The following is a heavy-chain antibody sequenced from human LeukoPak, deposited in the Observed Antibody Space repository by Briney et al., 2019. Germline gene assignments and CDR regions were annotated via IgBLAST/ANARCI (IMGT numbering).Heavy chain of an antibody. CDR3: ARRKPLRWFDP. CDR1: GYSISSGYF. J-gene: IGHJ5*02. Sequence: SETLSLTCTVSGYSISSGYFWGWTRQPPGKGLEWIGSLYHSGSTYYNPSLKSRVTISVDTFKNQFSLKLSSVTAADTAVYYCARRKPLRWFDPWGQGTLVTVSS. V-gene: IGHV4-38-2*02. D-gene: IGHD3-3*01. CDR2: LYHSGST.